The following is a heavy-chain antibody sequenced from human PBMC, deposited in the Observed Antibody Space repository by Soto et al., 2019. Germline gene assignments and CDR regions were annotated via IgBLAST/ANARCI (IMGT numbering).Heavy chain of an antibody. V-gene: IGHV3-21*04. Sequence: EVQLVESGGGLVKPGESLRVSCAASGFTFSYYSLHWVRQAPGKGLEWVSSISGSSTYIYYADRVKGRFTISRDNAKNLLYLRMDSLRAEDTAVYYCARGDGTGLYNSGWSPRYWGQGTLVTVSS. CDR1: GFTFSYYS. D-gene: IGHD6-19*01. CDR2: ISGSSTYI. J-gene: IGHJ4*02. CDR3: ARGDGTGLYNSGWSPRY.